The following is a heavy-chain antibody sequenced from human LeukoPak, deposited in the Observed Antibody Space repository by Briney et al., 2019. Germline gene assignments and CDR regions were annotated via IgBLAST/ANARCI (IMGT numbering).Heavy chain of an antibody. V-gene: IGHV1-46*01. D-gene: IGHD3-10*01. CDR3: ARGEVRGVIITAYDAFDI. Sequence: GASVKVSCKASGHTFTSYYMHWVRQAPGQGLEWMGIIKPSGGSTSYAQKFQGRVTMTRDTSTSTVYMELSSLRSEDTAVYYCARGEVRGVIITAYDAFDIWGQGTMVTVSS. J-gene: IGHJ3*02. CDR1: GHTFTSYY. CDR2: IKPSGGST.